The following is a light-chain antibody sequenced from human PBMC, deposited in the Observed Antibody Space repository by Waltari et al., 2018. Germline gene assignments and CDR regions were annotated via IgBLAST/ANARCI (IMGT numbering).Light chain of an antibody. CDR3: QQYNNWPPLT. J-gene: IGKJ4*01. CDR1: QSVSSD. V-gene: IGKV3-15*01. CDR2: GAS. Sequence: EIVMTQSPATLSVSPGERATLSCRASQSVSSDLAWYQQKAGQAPRLLIYGASTRATGIPARFSGSGSGREFTLTISILQSEDFAVYYCQQYNNWPPLTFGGGTKVEIK.